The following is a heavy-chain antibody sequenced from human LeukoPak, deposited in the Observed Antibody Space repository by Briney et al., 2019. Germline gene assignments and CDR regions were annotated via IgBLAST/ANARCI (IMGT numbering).Heavy chain of an antibody. CDR2: INHSGST. CDR3: ARGHTMVRGADY. V-gene: IGHV4-34*01. D-gene: IGHD3-10*01. Sequence: SETLSLTCAVYGGSFSGYYWSWIRQPPGKGLEWIGEINHSGSTNYNPSLKSRVTISVDTSKNQFSLKLSSVTAADTAVYYCARGHTMVRGADYWGQGTLVTVPS. J-gene: IGHJ4*02. CDR1: GGSFSGYY.